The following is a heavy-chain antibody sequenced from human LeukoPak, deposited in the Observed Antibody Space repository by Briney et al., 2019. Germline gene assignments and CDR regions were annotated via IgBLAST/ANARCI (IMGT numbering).Heavy chain of an antibody. CDR1: GFTFSSYD. J-gene: IGHJ6*02. CDR3: TLSYGRGFNYYYGMDV. D-gene: IGHD5-18*01. Sequence: GGSLRLSCEASGFTFSSYDMHWVRQVTGRGLEWVSAIDSVSNTYYPGSVKGRFTISRENAKNSVYLQMSSLRAGDTAVYYCTLSYGRGFNYYYGMDVWGQGTTVTVSS. V-gene: IGHV3-13*01. CDR2: IDSVSNT.